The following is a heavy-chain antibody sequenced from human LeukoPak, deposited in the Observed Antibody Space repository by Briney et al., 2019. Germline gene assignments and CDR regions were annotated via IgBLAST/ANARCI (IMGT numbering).Heavy chain of an antibody. CDR1: GGSISSYY. D-gene: IGHD1-26*01. V-gene: IGHV4-4*07. CDR2: IYSGGST. CDR3: ARENTGSYREFDY. Sequence: SETLSLTCTVPGGSISSYYWSWIRQPAGKGLEWIGRIYSGGSTNYNPSLKSRVTMSVDSSNNQFSLKLSSVTAADTAVFYCARENTGSYREFDYWGQGTLVTVSS. J-gene: IGHJ4*02.